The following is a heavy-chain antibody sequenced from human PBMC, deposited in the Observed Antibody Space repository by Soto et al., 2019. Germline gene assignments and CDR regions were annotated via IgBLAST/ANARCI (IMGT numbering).Heavy chain of an antibody. CDR3: ARHSAGFDP. CDR1: GASISSYY. J-gene: IGHJ5*02. D-gene: IGHD3-10*01. CDR2: IYYSGNN. V-gene: IGHV4-59*08. Sequence: QVQLQESGPGLVKPSETLSLTCTVSGASISSYYWSWIRQPPGKGLEWIGYIYYSGNNNYNPSLKSRVTISVDMSKNQLSLKLRSVTAADTAVYYCARHSAGFDPGGQGTLVTVSA.